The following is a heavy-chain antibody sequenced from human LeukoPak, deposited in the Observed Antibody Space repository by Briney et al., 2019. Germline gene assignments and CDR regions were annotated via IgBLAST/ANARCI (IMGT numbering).Heavy chain of an antibody. Sequence: SETLSLTCTVSGGSISSYYWSWIRQPPGKGLEWIGYIYYSGSTNYNPSLKSRVTISVDTSKNQFSLKLRSVTAADTAVYYCARTTEGGYSYGYFYYYMDVWGKGTTVTISS. CDR2: IYYSGST. J-gene: IGHJ6*03. CDR3: ARTTEGGYSYGYFYYYMDV. D-gene: IGHD5-18*01. CDR1: GGSISSYY. V-gene: IGHV4-59*01.